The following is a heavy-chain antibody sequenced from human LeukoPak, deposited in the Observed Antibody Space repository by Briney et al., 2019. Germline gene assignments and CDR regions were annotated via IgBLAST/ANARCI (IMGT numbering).Heavy chain of an antibody. CDR2: TFYRSKWYY. CDR1: GDSVSNNNAA. J-gene: IGHJ4*02. CDR3: AGEGRRISGGTLSLDY. Sequence: SQTLSLTCAISGDSVSNNNAAWNWIRQSPSRGLEWLGRTFYRSKWYYDYAVSVKSRITINSDTSKNQFSLQLTYVNPEDTAVYYCAGEGRRISGGTLSLDYWGQGTLVTVSS. V-gene: IGHV6-1*01. D-gene: IGHD2-15*01.